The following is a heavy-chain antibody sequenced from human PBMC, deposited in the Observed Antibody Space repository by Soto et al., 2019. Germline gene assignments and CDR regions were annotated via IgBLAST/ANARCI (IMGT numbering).Heavy chain of an antibody. CDR1: GFTFSSYG. J-gene: IGHJ6*02. Sequence: QVQLVESGGGVVQPGRSLRLSCAASGFTFSSYGMHWVRQAPGKGLEWVAVISYDGSNKYYADSVKGRFTISRDNSKNTLYLQMNSLRAEDTAVYYCAKDNYDILTGPTPYDYYYGMDVWGQGTTVTVSS. V-gene: IGHV3-30*18. CDR2: ISYDGSNK. CDR3: AKDNYDILTGPTPYDYYYGMDV. D-gene: IGHD3-9*01.